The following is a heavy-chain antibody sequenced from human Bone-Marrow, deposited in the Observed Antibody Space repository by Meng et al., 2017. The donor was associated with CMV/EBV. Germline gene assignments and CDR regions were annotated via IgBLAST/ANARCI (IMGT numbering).Heavy chain of an antibody. CDR2: IWYDGSNK. CDR3: AKDGPIRMDV. Sequence: GESLKISCAASGFTFSDYYMSWIRQAPGKGLEWVAVIWYDGSNKYYADSVKGRFTISRENFKNIVYLEMNSLRPEDTAVYYCAKDGPIRMDVWGQGTTVTVSS. V-gene: IGHV3-33*06. J-gene: IGHJ6*02. CDR1: GFTFSDYY.